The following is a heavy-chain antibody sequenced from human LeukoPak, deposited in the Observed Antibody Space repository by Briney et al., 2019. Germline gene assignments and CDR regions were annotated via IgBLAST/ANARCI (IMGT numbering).Heavy chain of an antibody. CDR2: ISAYNCNT. V-gene: IGHV1-18*04. CDR1: GYSFTSYG. J-gene: IGHJ4*02. CDR3: ARAGSAITTDFDY. Sequence: ASVKVSCKASGYSFTSYGISWVRQAPGQGLEWMGWISAYNCNTNYAQKLQGRLNMTTDTSTSTAYMELRSLRSDDTAVYYCARAGSAITTDFDYWGQGTLVTVSS. D-gene: IGHD3-22*01.